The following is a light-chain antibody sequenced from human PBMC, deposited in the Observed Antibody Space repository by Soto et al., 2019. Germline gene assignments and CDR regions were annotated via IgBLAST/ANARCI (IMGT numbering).Light chain of an antibody. V-gene: IGLV2-14*01. CDR1: SSDVGGYNY. J-gene: IGLJ1*01. Sequence: QSVLTQPASVSGSPGQSITISCTGTSSDVGGYNYVSWYQQQSGKAPKLMIHEVSNRPSGVSSRFSGSKSGSTASLTISGLQAEDEADYYCSSYTSSRAYVFGIGTKVTVL. CDR2: EVS. CDR3: SSYTSSRAYV.